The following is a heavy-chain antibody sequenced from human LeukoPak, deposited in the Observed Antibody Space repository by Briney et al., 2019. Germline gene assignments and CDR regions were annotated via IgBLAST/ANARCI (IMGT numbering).Heavy chain of an antibody. CDR2: INHSGST. V-gene: IGHV4-34*01. CDR3: ARLARAVASFDY. Sequence: SETLSLNCAVYGGSFSGYYWSWIRQPPGKGLEWIGEINHSGSTNYNPSLKSRVTISVDTSKNQFFLKLSSVTDADTAVYYCARLARAVASFDYWGPGTLVTVSS. D-gene: IGHD6-19*01. CDR1: GGSFSGYY. J-gene: IGHJ4*02.